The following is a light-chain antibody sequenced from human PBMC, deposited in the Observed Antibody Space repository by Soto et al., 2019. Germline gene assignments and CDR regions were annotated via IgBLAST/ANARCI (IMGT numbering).Light chain of an antibody. CDR3: MQALLPLT. V-gene: IGKV2-28*01. CDR1: QSLLHSNGYNY. J-gene: IGKJ4*01. Sequence: DIVMTQSPLSLPVTPGEPASISCRSSQSLLHSNGYNYLDWYLQKPGQSPQLPIYLGSNRASGVPDRFSGSGSGTDFTLKISRVEAEDVGVYYCMQALLPLTFGGGTKVEIK. CDR2: LGS.